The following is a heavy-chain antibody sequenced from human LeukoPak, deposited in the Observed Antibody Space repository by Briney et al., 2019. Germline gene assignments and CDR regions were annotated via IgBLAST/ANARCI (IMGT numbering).Heavy chain of an antibody. J-gene: IGHJ4*02. Sequence: PSQTLSLTCTVSGGSISSDAYFWSWIRQRPGKGLEWIGYIYYSGSTYYNPSLKSRVTISVDTSKNQFSLKLSSVTAADTAVYYCARTSIATRHFDYWGQGTLVTVSS. CDR2: IYYSGST. CDR3: ARTSIATRHFDY. D-gene: IGHD6-6*01. V-gene: IGHV4-31*03. CDR1: GGSISSDAYF.